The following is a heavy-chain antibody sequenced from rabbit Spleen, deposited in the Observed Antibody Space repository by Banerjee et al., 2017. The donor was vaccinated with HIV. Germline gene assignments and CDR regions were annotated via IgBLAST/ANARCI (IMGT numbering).Heavy chain of an antibody. Sequence: QSLEESGGDLVKPGTSLTLTCTASGLDFSSRYWICWVRQAPGRGLEWIACIDVSSGSTHYASWAKGRFTISKTSSTTVTLQMTSLTAADTATYFCVRTDNDYYDYVLWGQGTLVTVS. D-gene: IGHD6-1*01. V-gene: IGHV1S40*01. CDR1: GLDFSSRYW. CDR2: IDVSSGST. J-gene: IGHJ4*01. CDR3: VRTDNDYYDYVL.